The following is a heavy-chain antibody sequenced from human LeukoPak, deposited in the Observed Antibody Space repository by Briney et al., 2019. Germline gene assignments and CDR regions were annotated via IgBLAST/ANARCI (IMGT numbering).Heavy chain of an antibody. D-gene: IGHD6-13*01. V-gene: IGHV3-33*01. CDR3: ARSQSSSLIDY. Sequence: GGSLRLSCAASGFPFSSYGIHWVRQAPGKGLEWVAVIWYDGSTKYYADSVKGRFTISRDNSKNTLYLQMNSLRAEDTAVYFCARSQSSSLIDYWGLGTLVPVSS. J-gene: IGHJ4*02. CDR1: GFPFSSYG. CDR2: IWYDGSTK.